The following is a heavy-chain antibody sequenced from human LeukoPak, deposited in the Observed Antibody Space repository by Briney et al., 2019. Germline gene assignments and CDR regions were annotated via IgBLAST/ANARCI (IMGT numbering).Heavy chain of an antibody. D-gene: IGHD6-6*01. CDR2: IYPGDSDT. CDR3: ARSSIGYYYYYYMDV. Sequence: GGSLKISCKGSGSGFTSYWIGGVGQMPGKGLEGMGIIYPGDSDTRYSPSFQGQVTISADKSISTAYLQWSSLKASDTAMYYCARSSIGYYYYYYMDVWGKGTTVTVSS. CDR1: GSGFTSYW. V-gene: IGHV5-51*01. J-gene: IGHJ6*03.